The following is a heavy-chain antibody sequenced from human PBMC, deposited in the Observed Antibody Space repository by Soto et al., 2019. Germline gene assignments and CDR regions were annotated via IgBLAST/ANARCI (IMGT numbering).Heavy chain of an antibody. CDR1: GGSISSSSYY. CDR3: ARAECPSCYGFRH. V-gene: IGHV4-39*01. Sequence: SETLSLTCTVSGGSISSSSYYWGWIRQPPGKGLEWIGSIYYSGSTYYNPSLKSRVTISVDTSKNQFSLKLSSVTAADTAVYYCARAECPSCYGFRHWGQGTQVTVSS. CDR2: IYYSGST. D-gene: IGHD2-2*01. J-gene: IGHJ1*01.